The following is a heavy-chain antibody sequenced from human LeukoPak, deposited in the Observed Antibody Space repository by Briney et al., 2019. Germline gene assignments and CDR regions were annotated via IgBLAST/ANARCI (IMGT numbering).Heavy chain of an antibody. V-gene: IGHV3-48*01. CDR1: GFTFSSYN. Sequence: GGSLRLSCAASGFTFSSYNMNWVRQAPGKGLEWVSYISDSSTTIYYADSVKGRFTISRDNAKNSLYLQMNSLRAEDTAVYYCARDRGGAYDFWSGYYTGYFDYWGQGTLVPVSS. J-gene: IGHJ4*02. D-gene: IGHD3-3*01. CDR3: ARDRGGAYDFWSGYYTGYFDY. CDR2: ISDSSTTI.